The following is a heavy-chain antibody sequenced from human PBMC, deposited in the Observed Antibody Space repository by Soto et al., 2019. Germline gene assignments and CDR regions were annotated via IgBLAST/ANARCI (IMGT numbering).Heavy chain of an antibody. CDR2: IKQDGSEK. V-gene: IGHV3-7*01. J-gene: IGHJ6*03. Sequence: GGSLRLSCAASGFTFSSYWMSWVRQAPGKGLEWVANIKQDGSEKYYVDSVKGRFTISRDNAKNSLYLQMNSLRAEDTAAYYCASDDLVIWYKTGTTLHMDVWGIGTTVTVSS. CDR1: GFTFSSYW. D-gene: IGHD1-7*01. CDR3: ASDDLVIWYKTGTTLHMDV.